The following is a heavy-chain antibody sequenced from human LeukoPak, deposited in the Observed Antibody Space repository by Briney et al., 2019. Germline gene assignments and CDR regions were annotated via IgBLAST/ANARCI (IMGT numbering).Heavy chain of an antibody. J-gene: IGHJ6*02. Sequence: PSETLSLTCAVYGGSFSGYYWSWIRQPPGKGLEWIGEINHSGSTNYNPSLKSRVTISVDTSKNQFSLKLSSVTAADTAVYYCARGQAVYYYYGMDVWGQGTTVTVSS. CDR1: GGSFSGYY. CDR3: ARGQAVYYYYGMDV. CDR2: INHSGST. V-gene: IGHV4-34*01.